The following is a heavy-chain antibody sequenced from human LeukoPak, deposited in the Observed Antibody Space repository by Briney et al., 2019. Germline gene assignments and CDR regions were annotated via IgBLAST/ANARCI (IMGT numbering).Heavy chain of an antibody. D-gene: IGHD2-2*01. V-gene: IGHV3-7*01. J-gene: IGHJ4*02. CDR1: GITFSDYW. Sequence: PGGSLRLSCAVSGITFSDYWMTWVRQAPGNGLEWVANINQNGGENYYVDSVKGRFTISRDNTKNSVYLQMNSLRDEDTAVYYCATGRSCTTCYLPDYWGQGTLVTVSS. CDR2: INQNGGEN. CDR3: ATGRSCTTCYLPDY.